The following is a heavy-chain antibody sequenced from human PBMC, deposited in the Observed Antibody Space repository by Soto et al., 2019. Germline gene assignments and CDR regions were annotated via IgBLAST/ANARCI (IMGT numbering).Heavy chain of an antibody. V-gene: IGHV3-73*01. J-gene: IGHJ4*02. CDR2: IRSKANSYAT. D-gene: IGHD5-12*01. CDR3: TRLYPSGYDPTG. Sequence: EVQLVESGGGLVQPGGSLKLSCAASGFTFSGSAMHWVRQASGKGLEWVGRIRSKANSYATAYAASVKGRFTISRDDSKNTAYLQMNSLKTEDTAVYSCTRLYPSGYDPTGWGQGTRVTVSS. CDR1: GFTFSGSA.